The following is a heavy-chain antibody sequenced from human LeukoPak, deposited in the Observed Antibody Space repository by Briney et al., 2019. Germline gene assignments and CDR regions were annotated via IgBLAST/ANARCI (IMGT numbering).Heavy chain of an antibody. D-gene: IGHD2-15*01. J-gene: IGHJ4*02. CDR2: ISARGGST. V-gene: IGHV3-23*01. Sequence: RACLRLSCSAPVFSLRSNAMSWVRQAPGKGLEWVSGISARGGSTDYADSVKGRFTISRDNSKSTLYLQMNSLRAEDTAGYYCAKLCSGGSCYWNYWGQGTLVTVSS. CDR3: AKLCSGGSCYWNY. CDR1: VFSLRSNA.